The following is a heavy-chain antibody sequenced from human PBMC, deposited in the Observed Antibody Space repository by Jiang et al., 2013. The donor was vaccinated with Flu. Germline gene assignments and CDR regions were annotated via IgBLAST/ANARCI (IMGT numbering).Heavy chain of an antibody. Sequence: GAEVKKPGASVKVSCKASGYTFSSYYLYWVRQAPGQGLEWMGIINPSGGSTSYAQKFQGRVTMTRDTSTSTFYMELSSLRSEDTAVYYCARDNSVSGSQVGRDYWGQGTLVTVSS. CDR1: GYTFSSYY. J-gene: IGHJ4*02. V-gene: IGHV1-46*01. CDR2: INPSGGST. D-gene: IGHD1-26*01. CDR3: ARDNSVSGSQVGRDY.